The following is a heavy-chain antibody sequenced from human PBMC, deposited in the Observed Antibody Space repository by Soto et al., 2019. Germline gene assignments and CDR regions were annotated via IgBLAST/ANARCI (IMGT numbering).Heavy chain of an antibody. CDR1: GYTFTSYA. CDR3: ARTSGYYFYDY. D-gene: IGHD3-3*01. Sequence: QVQLVQSGAEVKKPGASVKVSCKTSGYTFTSYAMHWVRQAPGQRLEWMGWINAGNGNTKYSQKFQGRVTITRDTSANTAYMELSSLRSEDTAVYYCARTSGYYFYDYWGQGTLVTVSS. J-gene: IGHJ4*02. V-gene: IGHV1-3*01. CDR2: INAGNGNT.